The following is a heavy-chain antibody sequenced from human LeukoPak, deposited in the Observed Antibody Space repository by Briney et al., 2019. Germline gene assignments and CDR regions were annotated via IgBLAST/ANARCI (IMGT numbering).Heavy chain of an antibody. D-gene: IGHD1-26*01. CDR3: ARGQWELLRYNYIDV. CDR2: IDTSGST. V-gene: IGHV4-4*07. CDR1: GGSITSFY. Sequence: SETLSLTCTVSGGSITSFYWNWIRQPAGKGLGWIGRIDTSGSTNYNPSLKSRVTMSVDTSKNRFSLRLSSVTAADTAVYYCARGQWELLRYNYIDVWGKGTTVTVSS. J-gene: IGHJ6*03.